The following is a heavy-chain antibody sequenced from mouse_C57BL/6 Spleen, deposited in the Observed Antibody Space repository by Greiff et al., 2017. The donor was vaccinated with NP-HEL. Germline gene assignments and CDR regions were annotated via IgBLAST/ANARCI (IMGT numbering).Heavy chain of an antibody. D-gene: IGHD2-1*01. CDR3: ARLDYGNYVFAY. V-gene: IGHV1-55*01. Sequence: VQLQQPGAELVKPGASVKMSCKASGYTFTSYWITWVKQRPGQGLEWIGDIYPGSGSTNYNEKFKSKATLTVDTSSSTAYRQLSSLTSEDSAVYYCARLDYGNYVFAYWGQGTLVTVSA. J-gene: IGHJ3*01. CDR2: IYPGSGST. CDR1: GYTFTSYW.